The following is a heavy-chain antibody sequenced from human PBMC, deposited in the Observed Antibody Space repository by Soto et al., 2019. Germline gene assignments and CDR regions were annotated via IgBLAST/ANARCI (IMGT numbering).Heavy chain of an antibody. Sequence: SETLSLTCAVSGGSISSSNWWSWVRQPPGKGLEWIGEIYHSGSTNYNPSLKSRVTISVDKSKNQFSLKLSSVTAADTAIYYCARVGGSGWNFDSWGQGILVTVSS. J-gene: IGHJ4*02. CDR3: ARVGGSGWNFDS. CDR1: GGSISSSNW. V-gene: IGHV4-4*02. D-gene: IGHD6-19*01. CDR2: IYHSGST.